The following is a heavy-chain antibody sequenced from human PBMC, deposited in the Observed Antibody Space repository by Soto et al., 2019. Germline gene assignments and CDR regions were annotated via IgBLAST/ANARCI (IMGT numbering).Heavy chain of an antibody. J-gene: IGHJ6*02. CDR1: GFTFSDYY. CDR3: ARGHYGLDV. Sequence: QVQLVESGGGLVKPGGSLRLSCAASGFTFSDYYISWIRQTPEKGLDWVSYISPSGTTMYYADSVKGRFTISRDNAKNSLWLQMNSLGAEDPAVYYCARGHYGLDVWGQGTTVTVSS. V-gene: IGHV3-11*01. CDR2: ISPSGTTM.